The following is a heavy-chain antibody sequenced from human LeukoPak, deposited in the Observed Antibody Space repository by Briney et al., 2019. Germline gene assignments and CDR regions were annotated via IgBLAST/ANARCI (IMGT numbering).Heavy chain of an antibody. V-gene: IGHV1-24*01. CDR3: ATTSYSSGWYEVDY. D-gene: IGHD6-19*01. CDR2: FYPEDGET. J-gene: IGHJ4*02. Sequence: ASVKVSCKVSGYTLTELSMHWVRQAPGKGLEWMGGFYPEDGETIYAQKFQGRVTMTEDTSTDTAYMELSSLRSEDTAVYYCATTSYSSGWYEVDYWGQGTLVTVSS. CDR1: GYTLTELS.